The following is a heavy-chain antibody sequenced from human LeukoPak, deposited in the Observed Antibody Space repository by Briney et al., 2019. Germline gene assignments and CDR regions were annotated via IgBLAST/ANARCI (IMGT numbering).Heavy chain of an antibody. CDR2: IYPGDSDI. CDR3: ARGRGRQATDAFDI. D-gene: IGHD3-16*01. CDR1: GYSFTNYW. J-gene: IGHJ3*02. Sequence: GESLKISCKGSGYSFTNYWIGWVRQMPGKGLEWMGIIYPGDSDIRYSPSFQDHVTISADKSISTAYLQCSSLKASDTAMYYCARGRGRQATDAFDIWGQGTMVTVSS. V-gene: IGHV5-51*01.